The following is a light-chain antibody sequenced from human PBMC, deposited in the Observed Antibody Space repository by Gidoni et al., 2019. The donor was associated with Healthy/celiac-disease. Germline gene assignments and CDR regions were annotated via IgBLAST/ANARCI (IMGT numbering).Light chain of an antibody. CDR1: QSISSY. CDR2: AAS. V-gene: IGKV1-39*01. CDR3: QQSYSTPLT. Sequence: DIQMTQSPSSLSASVGDRVTITCRASQSISSYLNWNQQKPGKAPKLLIYAASSLQSGVPSRFSGSGSGTDFTLTISSLQLEDFATYYCQQSYSTPLTFGPGTKVDIK. J-gene: IGKJ3*01.